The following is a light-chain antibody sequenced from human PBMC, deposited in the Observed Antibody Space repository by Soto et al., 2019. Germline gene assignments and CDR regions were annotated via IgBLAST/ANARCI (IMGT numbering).Light chain of an antibody. Sequence: QSVLTQPASVSGSPGQSITISCTGTRRDVGRYNLVSWYQQHPGKAPKLMIYEVSKRPSGVSNRFSGSKSGNTASLTISGLQAEDEADYYCCSYAGSSTYVFGTGTKVTVL. CDR1: RRDVGRYNL. J-gene: IGLJ1*01. V-gene: IGLV2-23*02. CDR2: EVS. CDR3: CSYAGSSTYV.